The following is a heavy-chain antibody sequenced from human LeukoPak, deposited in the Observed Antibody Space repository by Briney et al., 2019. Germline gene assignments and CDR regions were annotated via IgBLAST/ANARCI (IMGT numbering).Heavy chain of an antibody. J-gene: IGHJ3*02. CDR3: ARLPSSSSWYTDDAFDI. D-gene: IGHD6-13*01. CDR2: IIPILGIA. CDR1: GGTFSSDA. Sequence: PVEYSCKASGGTFSSDAISWVRQAPGQGLEWMGRIIPILGIANYAQKFQGRVTITADKSTSTAYMELSSLRSEDTAVYYCARLPSSSSWYTDDAFDIWGQGTMVTVSS. V-gene: IGHV1-69*04.